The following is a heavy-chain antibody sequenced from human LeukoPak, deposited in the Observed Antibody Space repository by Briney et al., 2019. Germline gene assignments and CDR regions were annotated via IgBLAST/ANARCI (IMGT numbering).Heavy chain of an antibody. CDR1: GFTFSSYE. Sequence: GGSLRLSCAASGFTFSSYEMNWVRQAPGKGLEWVSYISSSGSTIYYADSVKGRFTISRDNAKNSLYLQMNSLRAEDTAVYFCAKDSTMMVVYYYMEVCGTGTTVTVSS. D-gene: IGHD3-22*01. CDR3: AKDSTMMVVYYYMEV. CDR2: ISSSGSTI. V-gene: IGHV3-48*03. J-gene: IGHJ6*03.